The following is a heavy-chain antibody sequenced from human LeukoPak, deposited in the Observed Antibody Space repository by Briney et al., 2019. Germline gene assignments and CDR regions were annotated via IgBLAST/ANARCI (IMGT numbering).Heavy chain of an antibody. V-gene: IGHV3-69-1*02. J-gene: IGHJ4*02. CDR2: ISTGGST. D-gene: IGHD1-26*01. CDR3: ATGGNSLAY. Sequence: GGSLRLSCTASGFTFSNYLMHWVREAPGKGLEWLSVISTGGSTNYADSVKGRFTISRDNAKKSLSLQMNSLRAEDTAVYYCATGGNSLAYWGQGTLVTVSS. CDR1: GFTFSNYL.